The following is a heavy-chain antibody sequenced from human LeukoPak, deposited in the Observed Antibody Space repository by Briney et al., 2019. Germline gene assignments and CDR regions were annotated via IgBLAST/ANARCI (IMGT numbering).Heavy chain of an antibody. CDR1: GGSISSYY. V-gene: IGHV4-59*01. J-gene: IGHJ4*02. Sequence: PSETLSLTCTVSGGSISSYYWSWIRQPAGKWLEWIGYIYYSGSTNYNTSLKSRVTISVDTPKNQFSLKLSSVTAADAAVYYCARSKVVIEVPLDWGQGNLVTVSS. CDR3: ARSKVVIEVPLD. CDR2: IYYSGST. D-gene: IGHD3-22*01.